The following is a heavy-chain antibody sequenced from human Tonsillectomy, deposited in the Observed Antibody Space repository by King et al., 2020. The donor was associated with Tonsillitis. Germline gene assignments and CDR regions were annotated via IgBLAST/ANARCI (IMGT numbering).Heavy chain of an antibody. D-gene: IGHD1-26*01. CDR1: GDSVSSNSAA. CDR3: ARDLVGEPYYYFYMDV. Sequence: VQLQQSGPGLVKPSQTLSLTCAISGDSVSSNSAAWNWIRQSPSRGLEWLGRSYYRSKWHNDYAVSVKSRITIKSDTPKNHFSLQLNSVTPEDTAVYSWARDLVGEPYYYFYMDVWGEGTTVTVSS. CDR2: SYYRSKWHN. J-gene: IGHJ6*03. V-gene: IGHV6-1*01.